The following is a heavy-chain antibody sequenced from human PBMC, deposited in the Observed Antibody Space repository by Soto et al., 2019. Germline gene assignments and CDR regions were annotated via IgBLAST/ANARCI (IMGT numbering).Heavy chain of an antibody. J-gene: IGHJ5*02. D-gene: IGHD3-22*01. CDR3: ARERYYDSSGYWPWFDP. Sequence: SETLSLTCTVSGGSISSGGYYWSWIRQHPGKGLEWIGYIYYSGSTYYNPSLKSRVTISVDTSKNQFSLKLSSVTAADTAVYYCARERYYDSSGYWPWFDPWGQGTLVTVPS. V-gene: IGHV4-31*03. CDR1: GGSISSGGYY. CDR2: IYYSGST.